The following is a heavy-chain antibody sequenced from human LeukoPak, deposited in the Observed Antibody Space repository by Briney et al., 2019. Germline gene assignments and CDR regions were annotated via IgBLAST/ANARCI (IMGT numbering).Heavy chain of an antibody. CDR2: INPNRGNT. CDR1: GYTFTSYD. Sequence: ASVKVSCKAAGYTFTSYDINWVPQATGQGLEWMGWINPNRGNTGYAQTLQGRVTMTRNTSISTAYMEMSSLRSEDTAVYYCARGGITYYDFWSGYFDDAFDIWGQGTMVAVSS. J-gene: IGHJ3*02. CDR3: ARGGITYYDFWSGYFDDAFDI. D-gene: IGHD3-3*01. V-gene: IGHV1-8*01.